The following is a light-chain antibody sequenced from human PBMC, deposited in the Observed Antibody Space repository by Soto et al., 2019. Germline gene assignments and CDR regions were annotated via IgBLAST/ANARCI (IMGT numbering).Light chain of an antibody. CDR2: VNSDGSH. J-gene: IGLJ2*01. Sequence: QSVLTQSPSASASLGASVKLTCTLTSGHSSYAIAWHQQQPEKGPRYLLKVNSDGSHNKGDGIPDRFSGSSSGAERYLTISSLQSEDEADYYCQTWGTGVVFGGGTQLTVL. CDR1: SGHSSYA. V-gene: IGLV4-69*01. CDR3: QTWGTGVV.